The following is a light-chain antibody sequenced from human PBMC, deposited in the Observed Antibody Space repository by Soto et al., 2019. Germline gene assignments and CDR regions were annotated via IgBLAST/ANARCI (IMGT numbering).Light chain of an antibody. CDR1: RSVRSN. CDR2: GAS. J-gene: IGKJ1*01. Sequence: EIVMTQSPATLSVSPGERVTLSCKASRSVRSNLAWYQQKPGQAPRLLISGASTRATGITDRFSGSGSGTEFTLTINSLQSEDAAIYYCQQYQTWPRTFGQGTRVEVK. V-gene: IGKV3-15*01. CDR3: QQYQTWPRT.